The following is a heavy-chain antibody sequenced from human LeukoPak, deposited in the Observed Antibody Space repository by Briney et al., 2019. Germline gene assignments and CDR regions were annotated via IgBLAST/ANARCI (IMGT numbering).Heavy chain of an antibody. CDR3: AELGITMIGGV. CDR1: GFTFSSYE. J-gene: IGHJ6*04. CDR2: VSSSGSTI. D-gene: IGHD3-10*02. V-gene: IGHV3-48*03. Sequence: GGSLRLSCAASGFTFSSYEMNWVRQAPGKGLEWVSYVSSSGSTIYYADSVKGRFTISRDNAKNSLYLQMNSLRAEDTAVYYCAELGITMIGGVWGKGTTVTTSS.